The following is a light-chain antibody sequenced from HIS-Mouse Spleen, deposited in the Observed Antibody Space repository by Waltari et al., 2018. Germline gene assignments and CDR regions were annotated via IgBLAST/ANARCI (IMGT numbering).Light chain of an antibody. CDR1: QINGSS. CDR3: HQSSSLPWT. Sequence: EIVLTQSLDFQAVTPQDNVAITSRASQINGSSLHWDQQQPDQSTKLLIKYSSQSFSGFPSRFSGSGSGTDFTLTINSLEAEDAATYYCHQSSSLPWTFGQGTKVEIK. V-gene: IGKV6-21*01. J-gene: IGKJ1*01. CDR2: YSS.